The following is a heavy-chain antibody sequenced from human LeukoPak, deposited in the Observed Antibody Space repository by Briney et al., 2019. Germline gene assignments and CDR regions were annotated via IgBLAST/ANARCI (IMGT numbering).Heavy chain of an antibody. D-gene: IGHD3-3*01. Sequence: SQTLSLTCTVSGGSISSGGYYWSWIRQHPGKGLEWIVYIYYSGSTYYNPSLKSRVTISVDTSKNQFSLKLSSVTAADTAVYYCASASSITIFGVAWPNYYYYGMDVWGQGTTVTVSS. J-gene: IGHJ6*02. CDR3: ASASSITIFGVAWPNYYYYGMDV. CDR1: GGSISSGGYY. V-gene: IGHV4-31*03. CDR2: IYYSGST.